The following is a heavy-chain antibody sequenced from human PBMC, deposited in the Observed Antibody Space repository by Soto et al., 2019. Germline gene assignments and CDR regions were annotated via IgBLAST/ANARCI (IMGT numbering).Heavy chain of an antibody. CDR2: IVPIYRTA. D-gene: IGHD6-13*01. CDR1: GGTFSSYR. V-gene: IGHV1-69*01. J-gene: IGHJ4*02. Sequence: QVQLVQSGAEVKKPGYSVKVSCKASGGTFSSYRINWVRQAPGQGLEWVGGIVPIYRTADYAQKFQGRVTITADESARTSYVELRSLKSQDTAVYYCVRDSGAKLSSSWGQGTLVTVAS. CDR3: VRDSGAKLSSS.